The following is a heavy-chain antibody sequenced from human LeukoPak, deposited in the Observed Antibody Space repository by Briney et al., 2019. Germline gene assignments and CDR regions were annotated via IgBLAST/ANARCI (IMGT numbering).Heavy chain of an antibody. D-gene: IGHD4-17*01. CDR1: GFTFSNYA. Sequence: PGGSLRLSCAASGFTFSNYAMHWVRQAPGKGLEWVAVISYEGSLKYYADSVKGRFTISRDDSKKTLYLQMNSLRSEDAAVYYCVRGSYGDLYWGQGTLVTVSS. CDR3: VRGSYGDLY. CDR2: ISYEGSLK. V-gene: IGHV3-30*04. J-gene: IGHJ4*02.